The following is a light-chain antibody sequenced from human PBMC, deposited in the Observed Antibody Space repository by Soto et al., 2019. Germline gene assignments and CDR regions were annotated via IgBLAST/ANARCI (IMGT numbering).Light chain of an antibody. CDR3: TSYTSSSTNYV. CDR1: SSDIGGYNY. CDR2: EVS. J-gene: IGLJ1*01. V-gene: IGLV2-14*01. Sequence: QSALTQPASVSGSPGQSITISCTGTSSDIGGYNYVSWYQQHPGKAPKLMIYEVSNRPSGVSNRFSGSKSGNTASLTISGLQAEDEADYYCTSYTSSSTNYVFGTATNLTVL.